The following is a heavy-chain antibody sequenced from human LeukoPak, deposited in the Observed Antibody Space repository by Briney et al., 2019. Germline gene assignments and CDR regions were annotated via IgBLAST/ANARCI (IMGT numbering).Heavy chain of an antibody. CDR1: GGSISSGSYC. CDR2: IYYSGST. J-gene: IGHJ4*02. Sequence: PSQTLSLTCTVSGGSISSGSYCWSWIRQPAGKGLEWIGYIYYSGSTNYNPSLKSRVTISVDTSKNQFSLKLRSVTAADTAVYYCARVTGYVIEDYFDYWGQGTLVTVSS. CDR3: ARVTGYVIEDYFDY. V-gene: IGHV4-61*10. D-gene: IGHD3-22*01.